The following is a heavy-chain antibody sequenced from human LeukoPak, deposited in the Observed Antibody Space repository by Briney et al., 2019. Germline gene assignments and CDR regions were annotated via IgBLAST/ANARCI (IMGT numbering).Heavy chain of an antibody. J-gene: IGHJ4*02. CDR1: GVSIISYY. D-gene: IGHD6-6*01. Sequence: PSETLSLTCTVSGVSIISYYWSWIRQPPGKGLEWIGYIYYSGSTNYNPSLKSRVTISVDTSKNQFSLKLSSVTAADTAVYYCARGAAARRSDYWGQGTLVTVSS. CDR3: ARGAAARRSDY. CDR2: IYYSGST. V-gene: IGHV4-59*01.